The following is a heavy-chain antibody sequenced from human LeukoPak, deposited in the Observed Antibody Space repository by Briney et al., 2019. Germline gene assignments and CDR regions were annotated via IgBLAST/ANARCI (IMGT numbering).Heavy chain of an antibody. J-gene: IGHJ4*02. CDR1: GFTFDDYG. CDR3: AKGAYDYIEMGYFDY. Sequence: GGSLRLSCAASGFTFDDYGMSWVRQAPGKGLEWVSSISSSSSSYIYYADSVKGRFTISRDNAKNSLYLQMNSLRAEDTAVYYCAKGAYDYIEMGYFDYWGQGTLVTVSS. V-gene: IGHV3-21*04. D-gene: IGHD5-12*01. CDR2: ISSSSSSYI.